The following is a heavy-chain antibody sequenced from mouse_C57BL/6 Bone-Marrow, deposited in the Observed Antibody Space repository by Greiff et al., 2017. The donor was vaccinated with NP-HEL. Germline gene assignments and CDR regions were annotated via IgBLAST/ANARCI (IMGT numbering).Heavy chain of an antibody. CDR1: GFTFSDYG. CDR2: ISRGSSNI. CDR3: AKPDGYLYYDV. V-gene: IGHV5-17*01. Sequence: EVQLVESGGGLVKPGGSLKLSCAASGFTFSDYGMHWVRQAPEKGLEWVAYISRGSSNIYYADNVKGRFTLTRDNATNTLFLQITSLRSVDTGVYYCAKPDGYLYYDVWGTGTTVTVSS. J-gene: IGHJ1*03. D-gene: IGHD2-3*01.